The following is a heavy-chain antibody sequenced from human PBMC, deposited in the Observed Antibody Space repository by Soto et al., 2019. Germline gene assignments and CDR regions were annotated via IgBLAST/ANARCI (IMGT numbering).Heavy chain of an antibody. Sequence: GGSLRLSCAVSGFSISSYSMKWVRPAPGKRLEWVSYISSSSSTIYYADSVKGRFTISRDNAKNSLYLQMNSLRDEDTAVYYCARDPPYYDILTGYYKDDYWGQGTLVTVSS. CDR1: GFSISSYS. CDR3: ARDPPYYDILTGYYKDDY. CDR2: ISSSSSTI. D-gene: IGHD3-9*01. V-gene: IGHV3-48*02. J-gene: IGHJ4*02.